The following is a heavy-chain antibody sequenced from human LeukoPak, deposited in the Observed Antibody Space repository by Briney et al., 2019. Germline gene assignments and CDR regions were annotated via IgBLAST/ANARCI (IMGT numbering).Heavy chain of an antibody. CDR1: GGSISSYY. J-gene: IGHJ3*02. D-gene: IGHD2-21*01. CDR2: IYYSGST. Sequence: PSETLSLTCTVSGGSISSYYWSWIRQPPGKGLEWIGYIYYSGSTNYNPSLKSRVTISVDTSKNQFSLKLSSVTAADTAVYYCAREHGRAYPRAAFDIWGHGAIVAVAS. CDR3: AREHGRAYPRAAFDI. V-gene: IGHV4-59*01.